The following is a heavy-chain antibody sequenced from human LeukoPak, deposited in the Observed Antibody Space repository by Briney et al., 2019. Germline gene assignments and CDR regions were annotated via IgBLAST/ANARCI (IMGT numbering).Heavy chain of an antibody. CDR2: VYPGDSET. CDR3: ARAKGSIYFYGMDA. Sequence: GESLKISCTGSGYYFTTHWLAWVRQKPGKGLEWMGTVYPGDSETKYSPAFEGQVTISGDKSINTVYLQWDSLKASDTAMYYCARAKGSIYFYGMDAWAQGTMVIVSS. V-gene: IGHV5-51*01. D-gene: IGHD2/OR15-2a*01. CDR1: GYYFTTHW. J-gene: IGHJ6*02.